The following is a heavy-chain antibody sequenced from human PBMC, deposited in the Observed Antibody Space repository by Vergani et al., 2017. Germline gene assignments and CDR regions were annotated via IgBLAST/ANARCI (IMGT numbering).Heavy chain of an antibody. CDR1: GGSITYGAFY. J-gene: IGHJ5*02. CDR2: FYYSKNK. D-gene: IGHD3-22*01. CDR3: ARCFRDEGMIYGGTVENWFDP. Sequence: QLQLQESGPGLVKPSETLSLTCTVSGGSITYGAFYWGWIRQSPGKGLGWIGSFYYSKNKFYNPSLEIRVTLSIDTTKNQFSLKLKSVTAADTAVYYCARCFRDEGMIYGGTVENWFDPWGQGTLVTVSS. V-gene: IGHV4-39*01.